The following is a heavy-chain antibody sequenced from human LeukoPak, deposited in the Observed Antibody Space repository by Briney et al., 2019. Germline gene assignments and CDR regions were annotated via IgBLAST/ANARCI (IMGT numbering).Heavy chain of an antibody. V-gene: IGHV3-7*03. CDR2: IKQDGSEK. J-gene: IGHJ4*02. D-gene: IGHD5-12*01. Sequence: GGSLRLSCAASGFTFTTYWMSWVRQAPGKGLEWLANIKQDGSEKYYVDSVEGRFTVSRDNAKNSLYLQMNSLRVEDTGVYYCTRYSGYPGDYWGQGTLVTVSS. CDR3: TRYSGYPGDY. CDR1: GFTFTTYW.